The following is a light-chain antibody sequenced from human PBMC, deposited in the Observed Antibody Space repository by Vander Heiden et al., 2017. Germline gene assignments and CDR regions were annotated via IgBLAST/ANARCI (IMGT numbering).Light chain of an antibody. CDR2: YKSDSDK. V-gene: IGLV5-45*03. CDR3: MIWHSSAVV. CDR1: SGINVGTYR. J-gene: IGLJ2*01. Sequence: QAVLTQPSSLSASPGASASLTCTLRSGINVGTYRIYRYQQKPGSPPQYLLRYKSDSDKQQGSGVPSRFSGSKDASANAGILLISGLQSEDEADYYCMIWHSSAVVFGGGTKLTVL.